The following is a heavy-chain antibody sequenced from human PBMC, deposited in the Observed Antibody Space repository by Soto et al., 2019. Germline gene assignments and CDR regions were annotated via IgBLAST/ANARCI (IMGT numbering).Heavy chain of an antibody. CDR1: GGSISSGGYY. J-gene: IGHJ6*02. V-gene: IGHV4-31*03. CDR3: ARGWTDYDFWSGYHYYYGMDV. D-gene: IGHD3-3*01. Sequence: KPSETLSLTCTVSGGSISSGGYYWSWIRQHPGKGLEWIGYIYYSGSTYYNPSLKSRVTISVDTSKNQFSLKLSSVTAADTAVYYCARGWTDYDFWSGYHYYYGMDVWGQGTTVTVSS. CDR2: IYYSGST.